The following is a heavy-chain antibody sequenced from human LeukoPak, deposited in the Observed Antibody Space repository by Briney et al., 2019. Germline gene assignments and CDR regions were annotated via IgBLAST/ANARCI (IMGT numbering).Heavy chain of an antibody. Sequence: GGSLRLSCAASRFTFSTYSMNWVRQAPGRGREWVSYISGTGTDIYYRDSVKGRFTISRDNAKNSLFLHMTNLRAEDMAVYYCVRNDGDNAFDIWGQGTMVTVSS. J-gene: IGHJ3*02. CDR1: RFTFSTYS. V-gene: IGHV3-48*01. CDR2: ISGTGTDI. D-gene: IGHD4-17*01. CDR3: VRNDGDNAFDI.